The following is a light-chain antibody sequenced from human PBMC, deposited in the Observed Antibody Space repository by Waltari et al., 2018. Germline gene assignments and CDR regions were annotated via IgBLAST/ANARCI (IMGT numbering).Light chain of an antibody. V-gene: IGLV1-40*01. CDR1: SSNIGAGYD. J-gene: IGLJ2*01. CDR3: QSYDSSLSALVV. CDR2: GNG. Sequence: QSVLTQPPSVSGAPGQRVTISCTGSSSNIGAGYDVHWYQQLPGTAPNLLIYGNGSRPSGVPDRFSGSKAGTSASLAITGLQAEEEADYYCQSYDSSLSALVVFGGGTKLTVL.